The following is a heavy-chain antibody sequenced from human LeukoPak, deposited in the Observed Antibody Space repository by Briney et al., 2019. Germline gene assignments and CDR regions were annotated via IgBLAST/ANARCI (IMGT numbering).Heavy chain of an antibody. CDR1: GCSISSGGYS. Sequence: SETLSLTCSVSGCSISSGGYSWSWIRQPPGKGLEWIVYINHSGNTYHNPSLMSLVTISVDTSKNQFSLKLSSVTAADTAMYYCAGEYCSSTSCYPVNWFDPWGQGTLVTVSS. CDR3: AGEYCSSTSCYPVNWFDP. CDR2: INHSGNT. V-gene: IGHV4-30-2*01. D-gene: IGHD2-2*01. J-gene: IGHJ5*02.